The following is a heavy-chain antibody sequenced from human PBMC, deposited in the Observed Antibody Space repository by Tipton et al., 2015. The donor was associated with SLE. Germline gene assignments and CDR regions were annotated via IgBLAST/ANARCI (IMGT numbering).Heavy chain of an antibody. CDR1: GGSITRGSYY. D-gene: IGHD6-13*01. Sequence: LRLSCTVSGGSITRGSYYWSWIRQPAGKGLEWIGRINTSGTTNYNPSLKSRVTISLDTSKNQFSLKLSSVTAADTSVYYCARRGDYRSSWYVASYYYMDVWGKGTTVTVSS. CDR2: INTSGTT. J-gene: IGHJ6*03. V-gene: IGHV4-61*02. CDR3: ARRGDYRSSWYVASYYYMDV.